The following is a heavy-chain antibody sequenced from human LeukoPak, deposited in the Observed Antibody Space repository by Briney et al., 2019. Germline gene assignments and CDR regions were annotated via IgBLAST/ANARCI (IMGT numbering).Heavy chain of an antibody. V-gene: IGHV3-30*04. J-gene: IGHJ1*01. D-gene: IGHD3-22*01. CDR3: ARDRNYYDSSGEEYFQH. CDR1: GFTFSNYA. Sequence: PGGSLRLSCAASGFTFSNYAMHWVRQAPGKGLEWVAVISYDGSNDYYADSVKGRFTISRDNSKNTLYLQMNSLRPEDTAVYYCARDRNYYDSSGEEYFQHWGQGTLVTVSS. CDR2: ISYDGSND.